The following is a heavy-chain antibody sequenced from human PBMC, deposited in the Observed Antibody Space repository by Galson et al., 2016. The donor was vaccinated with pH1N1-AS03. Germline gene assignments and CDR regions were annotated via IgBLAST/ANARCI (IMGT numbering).Heavy chain of an antibody. CDR1: GFTFSSYS. Sequence: SLRLSCAASGFTFSSYSMNWVRQAPGKGLEWVSSISSSGNYKYYADSVKGRFTVSRDNAMNLLYLQMNSLRAEGTALYYCARSRSPDYYDSSTHRPDAFDIWGQGTMVTVSS. CDR3: ARSRSPDYYDSSTHRPDAFDI. D-gene: IGHD3-22*01. CDR2: ISSSGNYK. V-gene: IGHV3-21*01. J-gene: IGHJ3*02.